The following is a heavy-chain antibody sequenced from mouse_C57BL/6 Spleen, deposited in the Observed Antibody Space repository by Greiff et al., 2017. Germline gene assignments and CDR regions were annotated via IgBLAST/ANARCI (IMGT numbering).Heavy chain of an antibody. J-gene: IGHJ2*01. CDR3: ARGTTVVATGVNFDY. V-gene: IGHV5-17*01. Sequence: EVKLMESGGGLVKPGGSLKLSCAASGFTFSDYGMHWVRQAPEKGLEWVAYISSGSSTIYYADTVKGRFTISRDNAKNTLFLQMTSLRSEDTAMYYCARGTTVVATGVNFDYWGQGTTLTVSS. CDR1: GFTFSDYG. D-gene: IGHD1-1*01. CDR2: ISSGSSTI.